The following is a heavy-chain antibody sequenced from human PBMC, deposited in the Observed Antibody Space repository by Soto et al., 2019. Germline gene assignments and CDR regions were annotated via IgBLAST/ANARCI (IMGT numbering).Heavy chain of an antibody. CDR3: ARDQDSSSGLAFDI. CDR1: GFTVSSNY. Sequence: EVQLVESGGGLIQPGGSLRLSCAASGFTVSSNYMSWVRQAPGKGLEWVSVIYSGGSTYYADSVKGRFTISRDNSKNTLYLQMNSLRAEDTAVYYCARDQDSSSGLAFDIWGQGTMVTVSS. D-gene: IGHD6-6*01. CDR2: IYSGGST. V-gene: IGHV3-53*01. J-gene: IGHJ3*02.